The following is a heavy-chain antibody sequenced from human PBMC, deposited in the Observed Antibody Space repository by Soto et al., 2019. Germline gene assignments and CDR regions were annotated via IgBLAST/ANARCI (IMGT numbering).Heavy chain of an antibody. CDR2: ISYDGSNK. CDR3: ARGHYGQIDY. Sequence: HPGGSLRLSCAASGFTFSSYAMHWVRQAPGKGLEWVAVISYDGSNKYYADSVKGRFTISRDNSKNTLYLQMNSLRAEDTAVYYCARGHYGQIDYWGQGTLVTVSS. J-gene: IGHJ4*02. D-gene: IGHD3-16*01. V-gene: IGHV3-30-3*01. CDR1: GFTFSSYA.